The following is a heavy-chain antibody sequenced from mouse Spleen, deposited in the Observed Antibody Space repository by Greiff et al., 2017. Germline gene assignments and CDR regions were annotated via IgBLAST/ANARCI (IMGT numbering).Heavy chain of an antibody. CDR2: SRNKANDYTT. CDR3: ARAHYYGSSGWFAY. Sequence: EVKLMESGGGLVQSGRSLRLSCATSGFTFSDFYMEWVRQAPGKGLEWIAASRNKANDYTTEYSASVKGRFIVSRDTSQSILYLQMNALRAEDAAIYYGARAHYYGSSGWFAYWGQGTLVTVSA. CDR1: GFTFSDFY. D-gene: IGHD2-1*01. V-gene: IGHV7-1*01. J-gene: IGHJ3*01.